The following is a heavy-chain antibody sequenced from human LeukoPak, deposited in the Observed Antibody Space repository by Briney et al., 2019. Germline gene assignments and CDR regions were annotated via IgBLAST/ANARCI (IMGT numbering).Heavy chain of an antibody. CDR2: ISSSSSYI. CDR1: GFTFSDYS. D-gene: IGHD2-2*01. V-gene: IGHV3-21*04. CDR3: AKNSGEGYCSSTSCTDFDY. Sequence: PGGSLRLSCAASGFTFSDYSMNWVRQAPGKGLEWVSSISSSSSYIYYADSVKGRFTISRDNSKDTLYLQMNSLRAEDTAVYYCAKNSGEGYCSSTSCTDFDYWGQGTLVTVSS. J-gene: IGHJ4*02.